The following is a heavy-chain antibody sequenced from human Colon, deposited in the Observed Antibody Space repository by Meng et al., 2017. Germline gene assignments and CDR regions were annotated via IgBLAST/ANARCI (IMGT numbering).Heavy chain of an antibody. CDR2: IYYSGTT. Sequence: QAQLTEAGTGLGRHSEPLSPSCTVRCGSVSSGTYYWSWIRQPPGKGLEWIGCIYYSGTTNYNPSLKSRVTISVDTSKNQFSLKLSSVTPADTAVYFCARDRVPGKYWGQGTLVTVSS. CDR3: ARDRVPGKY. J-gene: IGHJ4*02. V-gene: IGHV4-61*01. CDR1: CGSVSSGTYY. D-gene: IGHD1-14*01.